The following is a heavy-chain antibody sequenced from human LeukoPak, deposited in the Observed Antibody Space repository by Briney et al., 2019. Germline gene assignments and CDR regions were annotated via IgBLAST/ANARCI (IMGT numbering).Heavy chain of an antibody. CDR2: INPNSGGT. V-gene: IGHV1-2*02. Sequence: ASVKVSCKASGYTFTAYYMHWVRQAPGQGLEWMGWINPNSGGTNYAQKFQGRVTMTRDTSISTAYMELSRLRSDDTGVYYCARADSSGWSESFDYWGQGTLVTVSS. CDR3: ARADSSGWSESFDY. J-gene: IGHJ4*02. CDR1: GYTFTAYY. D-gene: IGHD6-19*01.